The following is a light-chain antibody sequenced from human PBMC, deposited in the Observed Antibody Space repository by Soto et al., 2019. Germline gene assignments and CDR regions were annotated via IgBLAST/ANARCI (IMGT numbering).Light chain of an antibody. V-gene: IGLV2-14*01. CDR2: EVT. J-gene: IGLJ1*01. CDR1: SSDVGGHNY. CDR3: SSYSSSGTLFV. Sequence: QSVLTQPASVSGSPGQSITVSCTVTSSDVGGHNYVSWFQQHPGQAPKLLIYEVTTRPSGVSTRFSGSKSGNTASLTISGLQAEDEADYHCSSYSSSGTLFVFGTGTKVTVL.